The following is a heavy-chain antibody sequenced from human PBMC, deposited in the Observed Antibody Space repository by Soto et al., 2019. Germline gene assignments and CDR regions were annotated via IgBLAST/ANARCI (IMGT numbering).Heavy chain of an antibody. CDR3: ARVPYDILPNYYYYGMDV. CDR2: IIPIFGTA. J-gene: IGHJ6*02. CDR1: GGTFSSYA. D-gene: IGHD3-9*01. Sequence: SVKVSCKASGGTFSSYAISWVRQAPGQGLEWMGGIIPIFGTANYAQKLQGRVTMTRDTSTSTVYMELSSLRSEDTAVYYCARVPYDILPNYYYYGMDVWGQGTTVTVSS. V-gene: IGHV1-69*05.